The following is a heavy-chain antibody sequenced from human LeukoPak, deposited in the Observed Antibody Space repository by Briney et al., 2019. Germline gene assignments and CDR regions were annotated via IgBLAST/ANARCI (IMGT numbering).Heavy chain of an antibody. Sequence: PSETLSLTCTVSGGSISSYYWSWIRQPTGKGLEWIGRIYTSGSTNYNPSLKSRVTMSVDTSKNQFSLKLSSVTAADTAVYYCAGERVWSGYYLFDYWGQGTLVTVSS. CDR1: GGSISSYY. CDR3: AGERVWSGYYLFDY. D-gene: IGHD3-3*01. V-gene: IGHV4-4*07. CDR2: IYTSGST. J-gene: IGHJ4*02.